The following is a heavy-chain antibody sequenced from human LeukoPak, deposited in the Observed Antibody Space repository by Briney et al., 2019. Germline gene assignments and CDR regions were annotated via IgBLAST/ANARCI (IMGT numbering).Heavy chain of an antibody. CDR1: GFTFDDYG. J-gene: IGHJ4*02. D-gene: IGHD3-10*01. Sequence: RTGGSLRLSCAASGFTFDDYGMSWVRQAPGKGLEWVSGINWNGGSTGYADSVKGRFTISRDNAKNSLYLQMNSLRAEDTALYYCARRKGANYGSGSRYFDYWGQGTLVTVSS. CDR2: INWNGGST. V-gene: IGHV3-20*04. CDR3: ARRKGANYGSGSRYFDY.